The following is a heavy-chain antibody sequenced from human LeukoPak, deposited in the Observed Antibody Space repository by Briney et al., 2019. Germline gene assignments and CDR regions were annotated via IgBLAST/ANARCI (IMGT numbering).Heavy chain of an antibody. J-gene: IGHJ4*02. CDR1: GGSFSGYY. Sequence: KPSETLSLTCAVYGGSFSGYYRSWIRQPPGKGLEWIGEINHSGSTNYNPSLKSRVTISVDTSKNQFSLKLSSVTAADTAVYYCARVRSRYFDYWGQGTLVTVSS. CDR3: ARVRSRYFDY. D-gene: IGHD1-14*01. CDR2: INHSGST. V-gene: IGHV4-34*01.